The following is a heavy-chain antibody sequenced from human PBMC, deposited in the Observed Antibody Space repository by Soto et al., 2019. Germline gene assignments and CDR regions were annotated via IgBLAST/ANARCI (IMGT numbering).Heavy chain of an antibody. CDR2: INHSGST. CDR1: GGSFSGYY. CDR3: ARGRNYDFWSGYLTPFFDY. J-gene: IGHJ4*02. V-gene: IGHV4-34*01. Sequence: PSETLSLTCAVYGGSFSGYYWSWIRQPPGKGLEWIGEINHSGSTNYNPSLKSRVTISVDTSKNQFSLKLSSVTAADTAVYYCARGRNYDFWSGYLTPFFDYWGQGTLVTVSS. D-gene: IGHD3-3*01.